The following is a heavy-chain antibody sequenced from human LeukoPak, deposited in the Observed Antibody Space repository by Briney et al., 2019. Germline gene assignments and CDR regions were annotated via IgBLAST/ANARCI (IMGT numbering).Heavy chain of an antibody. D-gene: IGHD3-9*01. Sequence: KPSETLSLTCTVSGLSISDSTYHWGWIRQPPGKGLEWIGSMFYRESTYYNPSLKSRVSISIDTSNNEFSLKLTSVTAADTAVYYCARQIDYNVLTSTYDFYIDVWGKGTTVTISS. CDR1: GLSISDSTYH. J-gene: IGHJ6*04. V-gene: IGHV4-39*01. CDR3: ARQIDYNVLTSTYDFYIDV. CDR2: MFYREST.